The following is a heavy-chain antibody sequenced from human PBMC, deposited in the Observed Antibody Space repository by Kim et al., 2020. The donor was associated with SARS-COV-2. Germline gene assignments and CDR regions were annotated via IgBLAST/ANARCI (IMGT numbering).Heavy chain of an antibody. J-gene: IGHJ6*02. Sequence: GRFTISRDNSKNTLYLQMNSLRAEDTAVYYCAKYNIQWLVPDYYYYYGMDVWGQGTTVTVSS. CDR3: AKYNIQWLVPDYYYYYGMDV. D-gene: IGHD6-19*01. V-gene: IGHV3-23*01.